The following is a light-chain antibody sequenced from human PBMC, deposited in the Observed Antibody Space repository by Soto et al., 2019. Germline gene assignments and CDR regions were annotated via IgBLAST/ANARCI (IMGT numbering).Light chain of an antibody. CDR2: KTS. J-gene: IGKJ4*01. CDR3: QQYKSFSLT. Sequence: DIQMTQSPSTLSESVGDRVTITCRASQSISNWLAWYQQKPGKAPKLLIYKTSNLDSGVPSRFSGSGSGTEFSLTISSLQPDDFATYYCQQYKSFSLTFGGGTRVEVK. CDR1: QSISNW. V-gene: IGKV1-5*03.